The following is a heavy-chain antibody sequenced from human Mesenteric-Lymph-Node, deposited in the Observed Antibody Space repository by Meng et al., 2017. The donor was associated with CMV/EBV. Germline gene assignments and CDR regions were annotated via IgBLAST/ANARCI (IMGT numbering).Heavy chain of an antibody. V-gene: IGHV3-30-3*01. D-gene: IGHD3-22*01. Sequence: GESLKISCAASGFTFSRFAMHWVRQAPDKGLEWVALISLDGTNKYFADSVKGRFTISRDNSKNMLYLQMNSLRAEDTALYYCVRDYDTSGYYSYFDYWGQGTLVTVSS. J-gene: IGHJ4*02. CDR1: GFTFSRFA. CDR2: ISLDGTNK. CDR3: VRDYDTSGYYSYFDY.